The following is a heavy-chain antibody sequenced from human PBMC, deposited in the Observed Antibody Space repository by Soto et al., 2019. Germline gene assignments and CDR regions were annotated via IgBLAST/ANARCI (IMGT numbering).Heavy chain of an antibody. Sequence: QVQLQQWGAGLLKPSETLSLICAVYGGSFSGYYWSWIRQPPGKGLEWIGEINHSGSTNYNPSLKSRGTISVDTSKKTFPLKLSSVTDADTAVYYCARGGIIMVRGRHWFDPWGQGTLVTVSS. CDR3: ARGGIIMVRGRHWFDP. J-gene: IGHJ5*02. CDR2: INHSGST. CDR1: GGSFSGYY. V-gene: IGHV4-34*01. D-gene: IGHD3-10*01.